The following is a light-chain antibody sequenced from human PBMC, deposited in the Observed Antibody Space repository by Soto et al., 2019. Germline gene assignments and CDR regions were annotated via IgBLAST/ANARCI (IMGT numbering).Light chain of an antibody. CDR2: AAS. V-gene: IGKV3-20*01. J-gene: IGKJ2*01. CDR3: QQQGT. Sequence: EIVLTQFPGTLSLSPGERATLSCRPSQSLSSSYLVWYQQKPGQAPRLLIYAASRRATGIPDRFSGSESATEYTLTISGLEPEDSAVYYCQQQGTFGQGTKLEMK. CDR1: QSLSSSY.